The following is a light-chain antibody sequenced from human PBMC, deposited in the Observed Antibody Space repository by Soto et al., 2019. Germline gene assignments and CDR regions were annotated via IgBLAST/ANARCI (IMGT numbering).Light chain of an antibody. CDR3: QQYNNWPPYT. J-gene: IGKJ2*01. V-gene: IGKV1-5*03. CDR2: KAS. CDR1: QSISNW. Sequence: DIQMTQSPSTLSASVGDRVTITCRANQSISNWLAWYQKKPGKVPKLLIYKASNLDYGVPSRFSGSGSGTEFTLTISSLQPDDFATYYCQQYNNWPPYTFGQGTKLEIK.